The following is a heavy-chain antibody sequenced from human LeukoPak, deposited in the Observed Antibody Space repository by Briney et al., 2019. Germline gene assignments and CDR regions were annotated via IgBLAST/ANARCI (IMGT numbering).Heavy chain of an antibody. Sequence: GGSVKVSCKACGYTFIDHGISWVRQPPGRGREWMGWISAYNGNTNNPQKLQGRLTMTTDTSTRTAYMALRSLRSDGTAVYYCARESGSGWYNWFAPWGQGTLVTVSS. V-gene: IGHV1-18*01. CDR2: ISAYNGNT. CDR1: GYTFIDHG. D-gene: IGHD6-19*01. CDR3: ARESGSGWYNWFAP. J-gene: IGHJ5*02.